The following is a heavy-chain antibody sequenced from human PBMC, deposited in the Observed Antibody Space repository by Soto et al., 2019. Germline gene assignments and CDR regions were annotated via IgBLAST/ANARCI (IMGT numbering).Heavy chain of an antibody. CDR2: IIPIFGTA. J-gene: IGHJ6*03. CDR1: GGTFSSYA. V-gene: IGHV1-69*13. D-gene: IGHD1-1*01. CDR3: ATSGVERYEYYYYYMDV. Sequence: GASVKVSCKASGGTFSSYAISWVRQAPGQGLEWMGGIIPIFGTANYAQKFQGTVTITADESTSTAYMELSSLRSEDTAVYYCATSGVERYEYYYYYMDVWGKGTTVTVSS.